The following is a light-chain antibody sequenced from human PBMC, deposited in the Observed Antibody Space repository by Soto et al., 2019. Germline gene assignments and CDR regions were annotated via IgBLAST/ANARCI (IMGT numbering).Light chain of an antibody. CDR2: GAS. V-gene: IGKV1-39*01. CDR3: QQYGSSLYT. CDR1: QSISSC. J-gene: IGKJ2*01. Sequence: DIQMTQSPSSLSASVGDRVTITCRASQSISSCLNWYQQKPGKAPKLLIYGASSRATGIPDRFSGSGSGTDFTLTISRLEPEDFAVYYCQQYGSSLYTFGQGTKLEIK.